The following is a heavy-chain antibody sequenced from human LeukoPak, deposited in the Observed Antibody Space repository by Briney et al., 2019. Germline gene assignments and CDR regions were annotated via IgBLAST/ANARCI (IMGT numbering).Heavy chain of an antibody. CDR1: GYTFTGYY. CDR2: INPNSGGT. D-gene: IGHD6-19*01. CDR3: ARLGNYYYYYMDV. Sequence: GASVTVSCTASGYTFTGYYMHWLRQAPGQGLDWMGWINPNSGGTNYAQIFQVRVTITRDTSISTAYMALSRLRSDDTAVYYCARLGNYYYYYMDVWGKGTTVTISS. J-gene: IGHJ6*03. V-gene: IGHV1-2*02.